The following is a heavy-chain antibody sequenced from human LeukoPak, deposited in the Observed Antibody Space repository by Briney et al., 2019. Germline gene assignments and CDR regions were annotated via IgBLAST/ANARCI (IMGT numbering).Heavy chain of an antibody. CDR2: ISLSGGGT. D-gene: IGHD1-14*01. Sequence: SGGSLRLSCAASGFTFSSYDMSWVRQAPGKGLEWVSAISLSGGGTFCADSVKGRLTISRDNSKNTLYLQMNSLRAEDTAVYYCAKRDNTASYYFDYWGQGTLVTVSS. V-gene: IGHV3-23*01. CDR1: GFTFSSYD. CDR3: AKRDNTASYYFDY. J-gene: IGHJ4*02.